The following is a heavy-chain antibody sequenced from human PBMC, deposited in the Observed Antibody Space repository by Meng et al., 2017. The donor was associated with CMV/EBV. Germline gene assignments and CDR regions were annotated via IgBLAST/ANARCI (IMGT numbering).Heavy chain of an antibody. D-gene: IGHD6-13*01. CDR1: GFTCSDYY. Sequence: LVESGGGVVEPGVSLRIACAASGFTCSDYYMSWIRQAPGKGLEWVSYISSSSSYTNYADSVKGRFTISRDNAKNSLYLQMNSLRAEDTAVYYCARAGVAAAGTFGYWGQGTLVTVSS. J-gene: IGHJ4*02. CDR2: ISSSSSYT. V-gene: IGHV3-11*05. CDR3: ARAGVAAAGTFGY.